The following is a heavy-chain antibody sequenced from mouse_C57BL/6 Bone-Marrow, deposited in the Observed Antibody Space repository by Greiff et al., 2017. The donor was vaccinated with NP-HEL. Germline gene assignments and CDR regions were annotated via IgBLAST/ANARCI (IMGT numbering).Heavy chain of an antibody. CDR2: ISSGSSTI. V-gene: IGHV5-17*01. J-gene: IGHJ2*01. CDR1: GFTFSDYG. D-gene: IGHD2-4*01. CDR3: AIYDFEDFDY. Sequence: EVNLVESGGGLVKPGGSLKLSCAASGFTFSDYGMHWVRQAPEKGLEWVAYISSGSSTIYYADTVKGRFTISRDNAKNTLFLQMTSLRSEDTAMYYCAIYDFEDFDYWGQGTTLTVSS.